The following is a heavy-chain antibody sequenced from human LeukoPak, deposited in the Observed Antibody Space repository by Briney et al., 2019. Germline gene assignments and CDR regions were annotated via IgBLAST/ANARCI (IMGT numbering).Heavy chain of an antibody. D-gene: IGHD6-19*01. CDR2: IKQDGSEK. V-gene: IGHV3-7*01. Sequence: GGSLRLSCAASGFSFSSYAMSWVRQAPGKGLEWVANIKQDGSEKYYVDSVKGRFTISRDNAKNSLYLQMNSLRAEDTAVYYCARETSTLQWLVWDYGMDVWGQGTTVTVSS. CDR1: GFSFSSYA. J-gene: IGHJ6*02. CDR3: ARETSTLQWLVWDYGMDV.